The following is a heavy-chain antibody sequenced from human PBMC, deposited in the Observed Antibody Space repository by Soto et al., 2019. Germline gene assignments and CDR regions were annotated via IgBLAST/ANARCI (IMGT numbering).Heavy chain of an antibody. J-gene: IGHJ3*02. D-gene: IGHD7-27*01. CDR3: AKRDMGNAFDI. Sequence: EVQLVESGGGWIQPGRSVRLSCAASGFTFDDYAMQWVRRAPGKGLAWVSGISWNSVSIGYADFVKGRFTISRDNAKNSLYLQMNSLRAEDTALYYCAKRDMGNAFDIWGQGTMVTVAS. V-gene: IGHV3-9*01. CDR2: ISWNSVSI. CDR1: GFTFDDYA.